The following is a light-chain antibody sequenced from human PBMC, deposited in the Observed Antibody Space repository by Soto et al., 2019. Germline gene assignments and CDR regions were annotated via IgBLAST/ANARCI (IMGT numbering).Light chain of an antibody. CDR2: AAS. CDR3: QSANSFQLT. CDR1: QGISSW. Sequence: DIQMTQSPSSVSASVGDRVTITCRTSQGISSWLAWYPQKPGKAPKLLIYAASSLPSGVPSRFSGSGSGTVFTLTIGSQQPEDVATYYCQSANSFQLTFGGGTEVEIK. J-gene: IGKJ4*01. V-gene: IGKV1-12*01.